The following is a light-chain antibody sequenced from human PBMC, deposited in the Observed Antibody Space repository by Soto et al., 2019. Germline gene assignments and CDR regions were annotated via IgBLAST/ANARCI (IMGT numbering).Light chain of an antibody. Sequence: EFVLTQSPGTLSLSPGERATLSCRASQTVRNNYLAWYQQRPGQAPRLLIYGASTRATGIPDRFSGSASGTDFTLTITRLEPEDFAVYYCQQYGTSPPRYTFGQGTRLEIK. CDR2: GAS. V-gene: IGKV3-20*01. J-gene: IGKJ2*01. CDR1: QTVRNNY. CDR3: QQYGTSPPRYT.